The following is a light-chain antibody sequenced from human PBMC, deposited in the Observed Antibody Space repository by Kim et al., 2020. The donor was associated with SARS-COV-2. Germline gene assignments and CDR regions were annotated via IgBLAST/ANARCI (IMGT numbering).Light chain of an antibody. Sequence: DIQMTQSPSTLSASVGDRVTITCRATESIGDWLAWYQQKPGKPPNLLIYKASNLESGVPSRFSGSGSGTEFTLTINSLQPEDFATYYCQQYHSHSYAFGQGTELEI. CDR2: KAS. CDR1: ESIGDW. J-gene: IGKJ2*01. CDR3: QQYHSHSYA. V-gene: IGKV1-5*03.